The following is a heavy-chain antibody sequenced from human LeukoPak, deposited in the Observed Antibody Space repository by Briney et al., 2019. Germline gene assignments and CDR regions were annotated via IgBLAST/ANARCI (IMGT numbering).Heavy chain of an antibody. CDR1: GFSFSGYG. CDR3: AKGEAAAGEDNFDY. Sequence: GGSLRLSCAASGFSFSGYGMHWVRQAPGKGLEWVAFIRYDGSNEYYADSVKGRFTISRDNSKNTLYLQMNSLRAEDTAVYYCAKGEAAAGEDNFDYWGQGTLVTVSS. CDR2: IRYDGSNE. D-gene: IGHD6-13*01. V-gene: IGHV3-30*02. J-gene: IGHJ4*02.